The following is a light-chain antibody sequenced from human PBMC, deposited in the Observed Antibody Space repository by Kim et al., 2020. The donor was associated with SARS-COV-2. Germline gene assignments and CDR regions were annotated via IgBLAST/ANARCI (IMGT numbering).Light chain of an antibody. CDR1: SSNIGSYDL. Sequence: QSDLTQPASVSGSPGQSVTITCTGSSSNIGSYDLVSWYQQYPGKAPKVLIYANSQRSSGISARFSGSRSGSTASLTISGLQTEDEADYYCCAFAGSDTWVFAGGTKVTVL. CDR2: ANS. V-gene: IGLV2-23*01. J-gene: IGLJ3*02. CDR3: CAFAGSDTWV.